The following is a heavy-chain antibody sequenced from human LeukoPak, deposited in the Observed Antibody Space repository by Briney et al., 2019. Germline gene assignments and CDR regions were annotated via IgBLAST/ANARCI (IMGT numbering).Heavy chain of an antibody. V-gene: IGHV4-34*01. CDR2: INHSGST. CDR3: ARGRGVATTNIDY. J-gene: IGHJ4*02. CDR1: GGSFSGYY. Sequence: SETLSLTCAVYGGSFSGYYWSWIRQPPGQGLEWIGEINHSGSTNYNPSLKSRVTISVDTSKNQFSLKLSSVTAADTAVYYCARGRGVATTNIDYWGQGTLVTVSS. D-gene: IGHD5-12*01.